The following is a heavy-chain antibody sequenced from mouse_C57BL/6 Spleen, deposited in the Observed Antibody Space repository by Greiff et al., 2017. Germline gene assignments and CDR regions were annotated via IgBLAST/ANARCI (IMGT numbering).Heavy chain of an antibody. J-gene: IGHJ2*01. CDR3: ARGGYYYGSPLDY. CDR2: IYPGDGDT. CDR1: GYAFSSYW. Sequence: VKLMESGAELVKPGASVKISCKASGYAFSSYWMNWVKQRPGKGLEWIGQIYPGDGDTNYNGKFKGKATLTADKSSSTAYMQLSSLSSEDSAVYFCARGGYYYGSPLDYWGQGTTLTVSS. D-gene: IGHD1-1*01. V-gene: IGHV1-80*01.